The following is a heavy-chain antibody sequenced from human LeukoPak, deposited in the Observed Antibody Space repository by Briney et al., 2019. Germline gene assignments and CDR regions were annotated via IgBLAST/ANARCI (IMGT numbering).Heavy chain of an antibody. Sequence: SETLSLTCTVSGGSISSSSYYWGWIRQPPGKGLEWIGSIYYSGGTYYNPSLKSRVTISVDTSKNQFSLKLSSVTAADTAVYYCARGVAAAGWGQGTLVTVSS. J-gene: IGHJ4*02. CDR2: IYYSGGT. CDR1: GGSISSSSYY. D-gene: IGHD6-13*01. CDR3: ARGVAAAG. V-gene: IGHV4-39*01.